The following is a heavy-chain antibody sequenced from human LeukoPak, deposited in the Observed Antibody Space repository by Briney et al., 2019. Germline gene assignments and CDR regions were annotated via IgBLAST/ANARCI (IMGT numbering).Heavy chain of an antibody. J-gene: IGHJ2*01. Sequence: TPSETLSLTCTVSGGSINKYYWSWLRQPPGKGREWGGYIYYSGSTNYNPSLQSRVTISVDPSKNQSSLKLSSVTAADTAVYYCARVWGNWYFDLWGRGTLVTVSS. D-gene: IGHD7-27*01. CDR2: IYYSGST. CDR3: ARVWGNWYFDL. V-gene: IGHV4-59*01. CDR1: GGSINKYY.